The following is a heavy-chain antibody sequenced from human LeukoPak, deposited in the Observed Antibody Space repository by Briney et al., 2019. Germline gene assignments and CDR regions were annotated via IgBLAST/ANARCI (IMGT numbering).Heavy chain of an antibody. CDR3: ARGGYCSNGVCYTNAFHYFGY. D-gene: IGHD2-8*01. Sequence: SETLSLTCAVSGYSISSGYYWGWIRQPPGKGLEWIGSIYHSGSTSYNPSLKSRVTISVDTSKNQFSLKLSSVTAADTAVYYCARGGYCSNGVCYTNAFHYFGYWGQGTLVTVSS. J-gene: IGHJ4*02. V-gene: IGHV4-38-2*01. CDR1: GYSISSGYY. CDR2: IYHSGST.